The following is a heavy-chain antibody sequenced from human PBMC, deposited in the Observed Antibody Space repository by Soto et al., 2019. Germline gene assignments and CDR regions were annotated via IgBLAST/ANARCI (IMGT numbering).Heavy chain of an antibody. V-gene: IGHV3-74*01. Sequence: PGGSLRLSCAASGFTFGSYWMYWFRQAPGKGLVWVSRINSDGSTTNYADSVKGRFTISRDNAKNTLSLQMNSLRAEDAAVYYCAYSSGSGYGRCLDYWSQGTLVTVSS. CDR1: GFTFGSYW. CDR2: INSDGSTT. CDR3: AYSSGSGYGRCLDY. J-gene: IGHJ4*02. D-gene: IGHD3-22*01.